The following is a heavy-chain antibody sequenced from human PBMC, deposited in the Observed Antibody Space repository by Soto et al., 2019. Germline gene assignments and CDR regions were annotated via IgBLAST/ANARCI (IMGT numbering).Heavy chain of an antibody. CDR3: ASAKGDVVVPAAINNWFDP. CDR2: IYHSGST. D-gene: IGHD2-2*02. V-gene: IGHV4-38-2*01. J-gene: IGHJ5*02. Sequence: GKGLEWIGSIYHSGSTYYNPSLKSRVTISVDTSKNQFPLKLSSLPAAAPAVACCASAKGDVVVPAAINNWFDPWGQG.